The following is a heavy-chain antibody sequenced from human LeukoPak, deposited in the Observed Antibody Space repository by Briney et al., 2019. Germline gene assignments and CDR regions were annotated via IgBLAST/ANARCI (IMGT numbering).Heavy chain of an antibody. CDR2: IYHSGST. CDR3: ACHSSSPRSFDY. J-gene: IGHJ4*02. Sequence: SGTLSLTCAVSGGSISSSNWWSWVRQPPGKGLEWIGEIYHSGSTNYDPSLKSRVTISVDKSKNQFSLKLSSVTAADTAVYYCACHSSSPRSFDYWGQGTLVTVSS. D-gene: IGHD6-13*01. V-gene: IGHV4-4*02. CDR1: GGSISSSNW.